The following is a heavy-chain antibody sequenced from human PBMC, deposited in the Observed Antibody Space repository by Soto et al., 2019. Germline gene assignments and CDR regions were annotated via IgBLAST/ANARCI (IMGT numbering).Heavy chain of an antibody. D-gene: IGHD3-10*01. CDR1: GGSISSYH. Sequence: QVLLQESGPGLVKPSETLSLSCTVSGGSISSYHWSWIRQTPGKGLEWIGYVDYSWGSNYNPSLKCRVAISLDTSKSQFSLKLTSVTATDTAVYYCARQGFGALPGLVDVWGQGTTVTVSS. J-gene: IGHJ6*02. V-gene: IGHV4-59*08. CDR3: ARQGFGALPGLVDV. CDR2: VDYSWGS.